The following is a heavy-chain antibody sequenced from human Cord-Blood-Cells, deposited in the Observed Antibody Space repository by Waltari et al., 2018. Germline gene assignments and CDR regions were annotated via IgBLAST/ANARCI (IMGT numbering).Heavy chain of an antibody. V-gene: IGHV2-5*02. Sequence: GWIRQPPGKALEWLALIYWDDDKRYSPSLKSRLTITKDTSKNQVVLTMTNMDPVDTATYYCALLTPWFGELFFDYWGQGTLVTVSS. CDR2: IYWDDDK. D-gene: IGHD3-10*01. J-gene: IGHJ4*02. CDR3: ALLTPWFGELFFDY.